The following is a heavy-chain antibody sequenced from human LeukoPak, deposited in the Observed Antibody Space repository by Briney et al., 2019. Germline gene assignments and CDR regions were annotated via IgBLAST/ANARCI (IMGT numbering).Heavy chain of an antibody. J-gene: IGHJ4*02. Sequence: GGSPRLSCAASGFTFSRYWMHWVRQAPGKGLVWVSRIIPDGSTTLYADSVKGRFTISRDNAKNTLYLQMNSLGAEDTAVYYCTTVLSSTRYNLCDYWGQGTLVTVSS. V-gene: IGHV3-74*03. CDR2: IIPDGSTT. CDR3: TTVLSSTRYNLCDY. D-gene: IGHD6-13*01. CDR1: GFTFSRYW.